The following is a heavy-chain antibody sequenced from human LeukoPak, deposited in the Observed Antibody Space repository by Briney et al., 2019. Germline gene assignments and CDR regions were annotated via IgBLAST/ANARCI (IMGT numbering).Heavy chain of an antibody. V-gene: IGHV4-34*01. J-gene: IGHJ4*02. Sequence: PGGSLRLSCAASGFTFSSYSMNWIRQPPGKGLEWIGEINHSGSTNYNPSLKSRVTISVDTSKNQFSLKLSSVTAADTAVYYCARAREDYVWGSYPVDYWGQGTLVTVSS. CDR1: GFTFSSYS. CDR3: ARAREDYVWGSYPVDY. CDR2: INHSGST. D-gene: IGHD3-16*02.